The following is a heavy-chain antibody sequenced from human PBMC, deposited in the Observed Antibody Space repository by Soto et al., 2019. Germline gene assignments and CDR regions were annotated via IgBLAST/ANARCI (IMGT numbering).Heavy chain of an antibody. CDR2: ISANTGNT. CDR1: GYTFTSYG. D-gene: IGHD1-26*01. Sequence: QVQLVQSGAEVKKPGASVKVSCKASGYTFTSYGISWVRQAPGQGLEWMGWISANTGNTNFAQKLQGRVTMTTDTSTSTAYMELRSLRSDDTALYYCARDGRYSGSYGGYYFDYWGQGTLVTVSS. CDR3: ARDGRYSGSYGGYYFDY. J-gene: IGHJ4*02. V-gene: IGHV1-18*01.